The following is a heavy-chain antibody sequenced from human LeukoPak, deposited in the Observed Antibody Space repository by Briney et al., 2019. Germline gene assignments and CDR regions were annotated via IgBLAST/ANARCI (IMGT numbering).Heavy chain of an antibody. V-gene: IGHV3-21*01. CDR2: ISSSSSYI. J-gene: IGHJ4*02. D-gene: IGHD4-17*01. Sequence: GGSLRLSCAASGFIFSSYSMNWVRQAPGKGLEWVSSISSSSSYIYYADSVKGRFTISRDNAKNSLYLQMNSLRAEDTAVYYCARIHGDYVLDSEYYFDYWGQGTLVTVSS. CDR1: GFIFSSYS. CDR3: ARIHGDYVLDSEYYFDY.